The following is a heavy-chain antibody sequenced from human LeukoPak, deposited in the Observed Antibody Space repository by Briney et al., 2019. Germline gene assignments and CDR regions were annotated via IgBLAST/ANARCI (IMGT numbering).Heavy chain of an antibody. V-gene: IGHV3-30*02. J-gene: IGHJ4*02. CDR1: RFTFSSYG. CDR2: IRYDGSNK. D-gene: IGHD2-21*02. Sequence: TGGSLRLSCAASRFTFSSYGMHWVRQAPGKGLEWVAFIRYDGSNKYYADSVKGRFTISRDNSKNTLYLQMNSLRAEDTAVYYCVRAYCGGDCYHLDYWGQGTLVTVSS. CDR3: VRAYCGGDCYHLDY.